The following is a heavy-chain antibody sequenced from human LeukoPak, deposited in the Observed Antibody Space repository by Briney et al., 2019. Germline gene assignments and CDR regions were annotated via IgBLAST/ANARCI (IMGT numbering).Heavy chain of an antibody. Sequence: GGSLRLSCAASGFTFSSYGMHWVRQAPGKGLEWVSSISSSSSYIYYADSVKGRFTISRDNAKNSLYPQMNSLRTEDTAIYYCATAGDGYDSSFDYWGQGTLVTVSS. CDR2: ISSSSSYI. CDR1: GFTFSSYG. J-gene: IGHJ4*02. V-gene: IGHV3-21*01. CDR3: ATAGDGYDSSFDY. D-gene: IGHD5-12*01.